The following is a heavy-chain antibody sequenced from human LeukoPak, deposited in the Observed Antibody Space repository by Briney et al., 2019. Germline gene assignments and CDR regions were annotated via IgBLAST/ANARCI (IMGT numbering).Heavy chain of an antibody. Sequence: ASVKVSCKASGGTFSSYAISWVRQAPGQGLEWMGRIIPILGIANYAQKFQGRVTITADKSTSTAYMELSSLRSVDTAVYYCARRPAYYYDSSGLNDAFDIWGQGTMVTVSS. D-gene: IGHD3-22*01. J-gene: IGHJ3*02. CDR1: GGTFSSYA. CDR2: IIPILGIA. CDR3: ARRPAYYYDSSGLNDAFDI. V-gene: IGHV1-69*04.